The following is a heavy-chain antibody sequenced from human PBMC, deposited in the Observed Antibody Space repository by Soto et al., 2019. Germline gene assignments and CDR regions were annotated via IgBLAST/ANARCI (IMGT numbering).Heavy chain of an antibody. Sequence: LRLSCAASGFTFSSYGMHWVRQAPGKGLEWVAVISYDGSNKYYADSVKGRFTISRDNSKNTLYLQMNSLRAEDTAVYYCAKDRPLREREPYFDYWGQGTLVTVSS. CDR2: ISYDGSNK. D-gene: IGHD1-1*01. CDR3: AKDRPLREREPYFDY. V-gene: IGHV3-30*18. CDR1: GFTFSSYG. J-gene: IGHJ4*02.